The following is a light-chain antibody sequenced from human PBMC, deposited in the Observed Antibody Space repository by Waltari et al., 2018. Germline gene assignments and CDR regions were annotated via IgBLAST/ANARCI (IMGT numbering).Light chain of an antibody. V-gene: IGKV1-9*01. Sequence: DIQLTQSPSFLSASVGDRVTITCRASQGISSHLAWYQQKPGKAPKLLIYAASTLQSGVPSRFSGSGSGTDFTLTISCLQSEDFATYYCQQYYSDPLTFGGGTKVEIK. CDR2: AAS. J-gene: IGKJ4*01. CDR3: QQYYSDPLT. CDR1: QGISSH.